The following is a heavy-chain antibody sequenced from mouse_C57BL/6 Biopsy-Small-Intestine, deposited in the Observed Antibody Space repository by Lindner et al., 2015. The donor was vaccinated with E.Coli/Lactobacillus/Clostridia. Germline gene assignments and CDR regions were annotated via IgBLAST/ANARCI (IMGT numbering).Heavy chain of an antibody. J-gene: IGHJ4*01. CDR2: IYPGDGDT. V-gene: IGHV1-82*01. D-gene: IGHD2-5*01. Sequence: VQLQESGPELVKPGASVKISCKASGYAFSSSWMNWVKQRPGKGLEWIGRIYPGDGDTNYNGKFKGKATLTADKSSSTAYMQLSSLTSEDSAVYFCAYSILYAMDYWGQGTSVTVSS. CDR3: AYSILYAMDY. CDR1: GYAFSSSW.